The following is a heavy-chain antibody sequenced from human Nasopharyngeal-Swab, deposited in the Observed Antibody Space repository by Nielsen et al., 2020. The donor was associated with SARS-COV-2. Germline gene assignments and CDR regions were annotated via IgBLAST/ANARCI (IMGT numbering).Heavy chain of an antibody. CDR2: IWYDGSNK. CDR1: GFTFSSYG. V-gene: IGHV3-33*01. CDR3: ARDLAVAGTGYDYFDY. D-gene: IGHD6-19*01. J-gene: IGHJ4*02. Sequence: GESLKISCAASGFTFSSYGMHWVRQAPGKGLEWVAGIWYDGSNKYYADSVEGRFTISRDNSKNTLYLQMNSLRAEDTAVYYCARDLAVAGTGYDYFDYWGQGTLVTVSS.